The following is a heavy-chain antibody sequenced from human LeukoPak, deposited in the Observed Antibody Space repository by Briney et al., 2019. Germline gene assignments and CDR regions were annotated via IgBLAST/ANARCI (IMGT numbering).Heavy chain of an antibody. D-gene: IGHD2-2*02. Sequence: KSSETLSLTCTVSGGSISSSSYYWGWIRQPPGKGLEWIGSIYYSGSTYYNPSLKSRVTISVDTSKNQFSLKLSSVTAADTAVYYCARGGYRTSCYRSWGQGTLVTVSS. CDR2: IYYSGST. CDR3: ARGGYRTSCYRS. CDR1: GGSISSSSYY. J-gene: IGHJ4*02. V-gene: IGHV4-39*07.